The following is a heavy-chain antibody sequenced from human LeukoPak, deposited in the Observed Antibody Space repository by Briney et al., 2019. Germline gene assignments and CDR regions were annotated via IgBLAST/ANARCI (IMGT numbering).Heavy chain of an antibody. CDR3: ARGVAWALDY. Sequence: GSLRLSCAASGFSFNNAWMTWVRQPPGKGLEWIGEIYHSGSTNYSPSLKSRVTISVDKSKNQFSLKLSSVTAADTAVYYCARGVAWALDYWGQGTLVTVSS. V-gene: IGHV4-4*02. J-gene: IGHJ4*02. D-gene: IGHD1-26*01. CDR2: IYHSGST. CDR1: GFSFNNAW.